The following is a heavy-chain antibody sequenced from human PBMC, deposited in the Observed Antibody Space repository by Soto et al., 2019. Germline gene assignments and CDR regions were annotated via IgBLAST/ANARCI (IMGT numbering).Heavy chain of an antibody. CDR3: AGGARGVGIAVARGRSYWFDP. J-gene: IGHJ5*02. CDR1: GGSFSGYY. CDR2: INHSGST. Sequence: QVQLQQSGAGLLKPSETLSLTCAVYGGSFSGYYWSWIRQPPGKGLQWIGEINHSGSTNYNPSLQRRVTISVDTIKNQVSLQLSSVTAADAAVYYCAGGARGVGIAVARGRSYWFDPWGQGTLVTVSS. D-gene: IGHD6-19*01. V-gene: IGHV4-34*01.